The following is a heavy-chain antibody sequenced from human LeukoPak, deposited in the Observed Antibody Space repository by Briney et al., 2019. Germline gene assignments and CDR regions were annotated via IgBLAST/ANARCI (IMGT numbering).Heavy chain of an antibody. J-gene: IGHJ4*02. CDR1: SGSFSTYY. CDR2: INQSGST. CDR3: ATGRALFY. V-gene: IGHV4-34*01. Sequence: SETLSLTCTVYSGSFSTYYWNWIRRPPGKGLEWIGEINQSGSTNYNPSLKSRVTISIDTSKNQFSLRLSSVTAADTAVYFCATGRALFYWGQGTLVTVSS.